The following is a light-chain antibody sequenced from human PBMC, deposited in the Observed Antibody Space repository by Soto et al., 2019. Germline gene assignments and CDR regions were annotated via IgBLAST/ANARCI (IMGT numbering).Light chain of an antibody. J-gene: IGKJ3*01. Sequence: EVVLTQSPVTLSLSPGDRATLSCRASQSVDWYVAWYQQKPGQAPRLLIYDALKRATGTPDRFSGSGSGTDFTLTISRLEPEDFAVYYCQQRSNWPPITFGPGTKVDLK. CDR3: QQRSNWPPIT. V-gene: IGKV3-11*01. CDR1: QSVDWY. CDR2: DAL.